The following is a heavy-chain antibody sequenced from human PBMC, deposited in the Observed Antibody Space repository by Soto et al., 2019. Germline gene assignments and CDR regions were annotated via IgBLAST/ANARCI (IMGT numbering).Heavy chain of an antibody. V-gene: IGHV6-1*01. J-gene: IGHJ6*02. CDR2: TYYRSTWSN. CDR3: AGVSSFRGMDV. Sequence: SQPLSLNGSISGASFSSSIAAWNCLRQSPSRGLEWLGRTYYRSTWSNDYAGSVKSRITINPDTFENQFSLQLYSVTPEDTAVYYCAGVSSFRGMDVWGQGTPVTVSS. CDR1: GASFSSSIAA. D-gene: IGHD3-16*01.